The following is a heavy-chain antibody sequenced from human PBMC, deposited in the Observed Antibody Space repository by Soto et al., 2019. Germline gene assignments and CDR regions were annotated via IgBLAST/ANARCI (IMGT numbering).Heavy chain of an antibody. J-gene: IGHJ5*02. V-gene: IGHV4-59*01. D-gene: IGHD6-19*01. Sequence: PSETVSLTCTVSGGSISSYYWSWIRQPPGKGLEWIGYIYYSGSTNYNPSLKSRVTISVDTSKNQFSLKLSSVTAADTAVYYCETNGGSSGWYWFDPWGQGTLVTVTS. CDR3: ETNGGSSGWYWFDP. CDR1: GGSISSYY. CDR2: IYYSGST.